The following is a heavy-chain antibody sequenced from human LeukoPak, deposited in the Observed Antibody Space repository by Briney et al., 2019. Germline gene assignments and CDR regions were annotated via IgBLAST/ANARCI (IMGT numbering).Heavy chain of an antibody. CDR1: GFTFSDVG. J-gene: IGHJ4*02. CDR2: ISVDGSNE. D-gene: IGHD3-3*01. Sequence: GGSLRLSSAISGFTFSDVGMHWVRQAPGKGLEWVAFISVDGSNELYADSVKGRFTISRDNSKNTLYLQMNSLRAEDTAVYYCAKDFTIFGVVSPIDYWGQGTLVTVSS. CDR3: AKDFTIFGVVSPIDY. V-gene: IGHV3-30*18.